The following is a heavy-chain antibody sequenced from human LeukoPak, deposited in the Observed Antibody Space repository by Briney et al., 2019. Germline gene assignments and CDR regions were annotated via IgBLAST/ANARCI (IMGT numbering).Heavy chain of an antibody. J-gene: IGHJ4*02. Sequence: GGSLRLSCAASGFPFSSYGMNWVRQAPGKGLEWVGNINQDASEINYVDSVRGRFTISRDNAKNSLHLQMNSLRAEDTAVYYCATDRDNSDWQKRFDSWGQGTLVTVSS. CDR3: ATDRDNSDWQKRFDS. D-gene: IGHD2-21*02. V-gene: IGHV3-7*01. CDR1: GFPFSSYG. CDR2: INQDASEI.